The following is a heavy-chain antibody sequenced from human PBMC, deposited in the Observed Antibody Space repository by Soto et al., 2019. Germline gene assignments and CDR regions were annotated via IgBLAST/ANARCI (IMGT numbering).Heavy chain of an antibody. CDR3: ARGELGIVRSYWYFDR. J-gene: IGHJ2*01. D-gene: IGHD7-27*01. CDR1: GFTFSSYD. CDR2: IGTAGDT. Sequence: EVQLVESGGGLVQPGGSLRLSCAASGFTFSSYDMHWVRQATGKGLEWVSAIGTAGDTYYPGSVKGRFTISREDAKNTLYLQMNSLRAGDTAVYYCARGELGIVRSYWYFDRWGRGTLVTVSS. V-gene: IGHV3-13*04.